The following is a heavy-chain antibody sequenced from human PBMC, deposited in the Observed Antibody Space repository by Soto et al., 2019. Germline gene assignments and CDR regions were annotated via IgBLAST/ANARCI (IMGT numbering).Heavy chain of an antibody. J-gene: IGHJ6*03. CDR1: GDSFNEYY. CDR2: INPNGGVT. V-gene: IGHV1-2*04. CDR3: AIESGGATATLDYYYFYMDV. Sequence: QVQLVQSGTEERKPGASVTVSCRSSGDSFNEYYIHWVRQAPGQGFEWMGWINPNGGVTKYAQKFQGWVIMIWDTSIRTVYMQLSRLRSDDTAVYYCAIESGGATATLDYYYFYMDVWRTGTTVTVSS. D-gene: IGHD5-12*01.